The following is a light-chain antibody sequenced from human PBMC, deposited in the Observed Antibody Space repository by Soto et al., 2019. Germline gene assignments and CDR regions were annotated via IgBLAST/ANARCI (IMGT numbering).Light chain of an antibody. Sequence: EIVMTPSPATLSVSPGERATLSCGASQSVRSYLAWYQQKPGQAPRLLIHGASIRAPGIPARFSGRGSGTDFTLTISSLQSEDFAVYYCHQYNNWPHTFGQGTKVDIK. CDR2: GAS. CDR3: HQYNNWPHT. J-gene: IGKJ1*01. CDR1: QSVRSY. V-gene: IGKV3-15*01.